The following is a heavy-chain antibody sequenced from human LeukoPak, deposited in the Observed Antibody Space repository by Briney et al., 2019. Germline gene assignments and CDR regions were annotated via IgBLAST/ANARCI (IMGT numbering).Heavy chain of an antibody. CDR1: GYTFTGYY. V-gene: IGHV1-2*02. CDR3: ARDRSILWFGESGNAFDI. J-gene: IGHJ3*02. CDR2: INPNSGGT. Sequence: ASVKVSCKASGYTFTGYYMHWVRQAPRQGLEWMGWINPNSGGTNYAQKFQGRVTMTRDTSISTAYMELSRLRSDDTAVYYCARDRSILWFGESGNAFDIWGQGTMVTVSS. D-gene: IGHD3-10*01.